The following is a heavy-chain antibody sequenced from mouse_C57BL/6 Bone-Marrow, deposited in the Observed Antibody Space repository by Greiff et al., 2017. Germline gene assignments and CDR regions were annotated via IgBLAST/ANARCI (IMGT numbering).Heavy chain of an antibody. V-gene: IGHV1-31*01. D-gene: IGHD1-1*02. CDR3: ARRGGYYWYIDV. CDR1: GYSFTGYY. J-gene: IGHJ1*03. Sequence: VQLQQSGPELVKPGASVKISCKASGYSFTGYYMHWVKQSHGNILDWIGYIYPYNGVSSYNQKFKGKDTLTVEKSSSTAYIELRSLPSEDSTVYYGARRGGYYWYIDVWGTGTTVTVSS. CDR2: IYPYNGVS.